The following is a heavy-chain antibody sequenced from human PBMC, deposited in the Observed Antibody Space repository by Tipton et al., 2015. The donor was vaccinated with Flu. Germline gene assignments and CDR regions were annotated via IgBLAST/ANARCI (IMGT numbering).Heavy chain of an antibody. CDR2: IYFTGKT. J-gene: IGHJ1*01. D-gene: IGHD1-26*01. V-gene: IGHV4-31*03. Sequence: GLVKPSETLSLTCSVSGDSMTSSRYYWGWIRQPPGKGLEWIGYIYFTGKTYYNSSLQSRVSISVDTSKNQFSLRLNSVTAADTAVYYCARYGTYDGSRYFQHWGQGTLVTVSS. CDR3: ARYGTYDGSRYFQH. CDR1: GDSMTSSRYY.